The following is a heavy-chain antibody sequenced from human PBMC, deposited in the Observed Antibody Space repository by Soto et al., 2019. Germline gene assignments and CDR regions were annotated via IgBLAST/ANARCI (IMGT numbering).Heavy chain of an antibody. D-gene: IGHD1-1*01. V-gene: IGHV1-3*01. CDR2: INAGNGNT. CDR1: GYTFTSYA. J-gene: IGHJ6*02. CDR3: ARRPGQLERLNYYYGMDV. Sequence: ASVKVSCKASGYTFTSYAMHWVRQAPGQRLEWMGWINAGNGNTKYSQKFQGRVTITRDTSASTAYMELSSLRSEDTAVYYCARRPGQLERLNYYYGMDVSGQEPTVTVSS.